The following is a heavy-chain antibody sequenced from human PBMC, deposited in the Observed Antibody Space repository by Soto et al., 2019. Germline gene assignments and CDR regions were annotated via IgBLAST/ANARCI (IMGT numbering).Heavy chain of an antibody. CDR3: AKGRLRLGQLSLLIDY. V-gene: IGHV3-9*01. D-gene: IGHD3-16*02. CDR1: GFTFDDYA. J-gene: IGHJ4*02. CDR2: ISWNSGSI. Sequence: EVQLVESGGGLVQPGRSLRLSCAASGFTFDDYAMHWVRQAPGKGLEWVSGISWNSGSIGYADSVKGRFTISRDNAKNSLYLQMNSLRAEDTALYYCAKGRLRLGQLSLLIDYSGQGTLVTVSS.